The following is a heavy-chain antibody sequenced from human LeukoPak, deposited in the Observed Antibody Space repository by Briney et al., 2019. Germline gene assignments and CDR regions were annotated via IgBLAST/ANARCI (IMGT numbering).Heavy chain of an antibody. J-gene: IGHJ3*02. V-gene: IGHV3-21*01. CDR3: ARDRSWSAAFDI. CDR1: GFTFSSYS. CDR2: TSSSSSYI. Sequence: PGGSLRLSCAASGFTFSSYSMNWVRQAPGKGLEWVSSTSSSSSYIYYADSVKGRFTISRDNAKNSLYLQVNSLRAEDTAVYYCARDRSWSAAFDIWGQGTMVTVSS. D-gene: IGHD6-13*01.